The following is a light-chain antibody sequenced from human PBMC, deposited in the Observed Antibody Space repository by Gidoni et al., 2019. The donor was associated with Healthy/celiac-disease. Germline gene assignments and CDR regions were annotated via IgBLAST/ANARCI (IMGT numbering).Light chain of an antibody. V-gene: IGKV1-12*01. CDR2: AAS. J-gene: IGKJ3*01. Sequence: DIRLTQSPSSVSASVGDRVTITFRASQCISSWLAWYQQKPGKAPKLLIYAASSLQSGVPSRFSGSGSGTDFTLTISSLQPEDFATYYCQQANSFPVTFGPGTKVDIK. CDR1: QCISSW. CDR3: QQANSFPVT.